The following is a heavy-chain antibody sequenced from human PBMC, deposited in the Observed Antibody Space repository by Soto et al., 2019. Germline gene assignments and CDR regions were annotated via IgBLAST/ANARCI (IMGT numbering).Heavy chain of an antibody. CDR3: ANSRDYFDY. CDR1: GFSFSSYA. J-gene: IGHJ4*02. CDR2: INDSVGST. V-gene: IGHV3-23*01. Sequence: PGGSLTLSCAASGFSFSSYAMGWVRPAQGKGLEWVSAINDSVGSTYYADSVKGRFTISKDNSKNTLYLQMNSLRAEDTAVYYCANSRDYFDYWGQGTLVTVSS. D-gene: IGHD2-2*01.